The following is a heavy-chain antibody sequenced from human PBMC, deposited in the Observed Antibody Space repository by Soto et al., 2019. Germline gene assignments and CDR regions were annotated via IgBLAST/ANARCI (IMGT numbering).Heavy chain of an antibody. CDR2: IYYSGST. CDR1: GGSISSYY. V-gene: IGHV4-59*01. Sequence: SETLSLTCTVSGGSISSYYWSWIRQPPGKGLEWIGYIYYSGSTNYNPSLKSRVTISVDTSKNQFSLKLSSVTAADTAVYYCAREGDQGSYYYYYGMDVWGQGTTVTVSS. CDR3: AREGDQGSYYYYYGMDV. J-gene: IGHJ6*02. D-gene: IGHD3-16*01.